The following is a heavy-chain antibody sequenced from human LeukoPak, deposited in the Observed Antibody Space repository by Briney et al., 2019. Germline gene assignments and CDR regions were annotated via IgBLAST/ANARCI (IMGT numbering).Heavy chain of an antibody. D-gene: IGHD5-12*01. V-gene: IGHV3-30*03. Sequence: GGSLRLSCAASGFTFSSYGMHWVREAPGKGLEWVTIISYDGSNKYYADSVKGRFTISRDNSKNTLYLQMDSLRAEDTAVYYCARAYSRESGYDFVFGYWGQGTLVTVSS. CDR3: ARAYSRESGYDFVFGY. J-gene: IGHJ4*02. CDR1: GFTFSSYG. CDR2: ISYDGSNK.